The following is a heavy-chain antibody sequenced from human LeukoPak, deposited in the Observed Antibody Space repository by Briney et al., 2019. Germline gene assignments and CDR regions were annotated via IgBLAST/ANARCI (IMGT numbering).Heavy chain of an antibody. CDR1: GFIFSDYY. D-gene: IGHD3-22*01. Sequence: GGSLRLSCAASGFIFSDYYMSWIRQAPGKGLEWVGRIKSKTDGGTTDYAAPVKGRFTISRDDSKNTLYLQMNSLKTEDTAVYYCTTAPPPYDSINYWGQGTLVTVSS. V-gene: IGHV3-15*01. J-gene: IGHJ4*02. CDR2: IKSKTDGGTT. CDR3: TTAPPPYDSINY.